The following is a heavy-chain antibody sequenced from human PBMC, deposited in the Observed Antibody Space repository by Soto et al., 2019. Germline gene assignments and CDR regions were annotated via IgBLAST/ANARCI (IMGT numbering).Heavy chain of an antibody. J-gene: IGHJ4*02. CDR1: GGSFSGYY. D-gene: IGHD3-16*02. CDR3: ARARVDDYIWGSYRLYYFDY. Sequence: SETLSLTCAVYGGSFSGYYWSWIRQPPGKGLEWIGEINHSGSTNYNPSLKSRVTISVDTSKNQFSLKLSSVTAADTAVYYCARARVDDYIWGSYRLYYFDYWGQGTLVTVSS. V-gene: IGHV4-34*01. CDR2: INHSGST.